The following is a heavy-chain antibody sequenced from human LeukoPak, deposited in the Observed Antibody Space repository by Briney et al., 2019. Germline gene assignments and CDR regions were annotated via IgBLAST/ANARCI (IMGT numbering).Heavy chain of an antibody. D-gene: IGHD1-1*01. CDR1: GGTFSSYA. CDR2: IIPIFGTA. J-gene: IGHJ6*03. CDR3: ARSPPGYYYMDV. Sequence: GASVKVSCKASGGTFSSYAISWVRQAPGQGLEWMGGIIPIFGTANYAQKFQGRVTITADKSTSTAYMELSSLRSEDTAVYYCARSPPGYYYMDVWGKGTTVTVSS. V-gene: IGHV1-69*06.